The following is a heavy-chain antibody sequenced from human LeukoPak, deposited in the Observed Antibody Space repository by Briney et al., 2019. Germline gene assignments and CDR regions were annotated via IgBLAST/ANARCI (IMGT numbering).Heavy chain of an antibody. CDR2: ISSSSSYI. D-gene: IGHD2-15*01. V-gene: IGHV3-21*01. CDR3: ARGFWYCSGGSCYSAFFDY. J-gene: IGHJ4*02. CDR1: GFTFSSYS. Sequence: GGSLRLSCAASGFTFSSYSMNWVGQAPGKGLEWVSSISSSSSYIYYADSVKGRFTISRDNAKNSLYLQMNSLRAEDTAVYYCARGFWYCSGGSCYSAFFDYWGQGTLVTVSS.